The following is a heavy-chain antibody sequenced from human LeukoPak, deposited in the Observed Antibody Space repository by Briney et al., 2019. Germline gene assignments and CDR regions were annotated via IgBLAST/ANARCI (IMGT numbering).Heavy chain of an antibody. CDR2: IRSTDDRT. Sequence: PGGSLRLSCAASGFTFSSYGMSWVRQAPGKGLEWVSTIRSTDDRTFYADSVKGRFTISRDTSRNTLYLQMHSLGAEDTAIYYCAKDIKIGDTSGWLDAFDVWGQGTMVAVTS. J-gene: IGHJ3*01. CDR3: AKDIKIGDTSGWLDAFDV. V-gene: IGHV3-23*01. D-gene: IGHD6-19*01. CDR1: GFTFSSYG.